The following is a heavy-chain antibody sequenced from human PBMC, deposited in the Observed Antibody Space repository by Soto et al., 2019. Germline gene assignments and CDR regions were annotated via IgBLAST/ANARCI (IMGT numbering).Heavy chain of an antibody. V-gene: IGHV1-69*04. D-gene: IGHD2-15*01. J-gene: IGHJ5*02. CDR3: ATEAGGVVAATRWFDP. CDR2: IIPILGIA. CDR1: EGTFSSYT. Sequence: SVKVSCKASEGTFSSYTISWVRQAPGQGLEWMGRIIPILGIANYAQKFQGRVTITADKSTSTAYMELSSLRSEDTAVYYCATEAGGVVAATRWFDPWGQGTLVTVSS.